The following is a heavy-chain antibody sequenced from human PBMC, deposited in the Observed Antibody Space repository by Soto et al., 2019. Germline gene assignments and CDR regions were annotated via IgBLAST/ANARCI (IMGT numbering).Heavy chain of an antibody. CDR3: ARDQLEGNWFDP. J-gene: IGHJ5*02. CDR2: IYHSGYT. Sequence: PSETLSLTCTVSGGSISSGGYAWNWIRQAPGKGLEWIGYIYHSGYTLYNPSLKGRVTISVDKSKNHFSLNLTSVTAADTAVYYCARDQLEGNWFDPWGQGTLVTVPQ. CDR1: GGSISSGGYA. V-gene: IGHV4-30-2*01. D-gene: IGHD1-1*01.